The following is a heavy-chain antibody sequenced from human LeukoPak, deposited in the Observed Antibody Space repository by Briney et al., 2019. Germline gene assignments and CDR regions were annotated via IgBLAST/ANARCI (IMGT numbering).Heavy chain of an antibody. V-gene: IGHV4-61*08. CDR2: IFYSGST. J-gene: IGHJ4*02. CDR1: GGSISSGDYY. Sequence: SETLSLTCTVSGGSISSGDYYWSWIRQPPGKGLEWIGFIFYSGSTNYNPSLKSRVTISLNTSKTQFSLKLSSVTAADTAVYYCARDSTMVRGVAFDYWGQGTLVTVSS. D-gene: IGHD3-10*01. CDR3: ARDSTMVRGVAFDY.